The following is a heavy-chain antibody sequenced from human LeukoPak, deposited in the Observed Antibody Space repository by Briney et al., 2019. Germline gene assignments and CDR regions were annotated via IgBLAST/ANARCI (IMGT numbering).Heavy chain of an antibody. CDR1: GGSISSGGYS. V-gene: IGHV4-30-2*01. J-gene: IGHJ4*02. D-gene: IGHD2-2*01. CDR2: ISHSGST. CDR3: ARAGGYCSSTSCPPYFDY. Sequence: SQTLSLTCAVCGGSISSGGYSWSWIRQPPGKGLEWIGYISHSGSTYYNPSLKSRVTISVDRSKNQFSLKLSSVTAADTAVYYCARAGGYCSSTSCPPYFDYWGQGTLVTVSS.